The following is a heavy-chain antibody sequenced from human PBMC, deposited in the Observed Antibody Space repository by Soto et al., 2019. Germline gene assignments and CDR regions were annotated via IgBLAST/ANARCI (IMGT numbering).Heavy chain of an antibody. CDR2: INPNSGGT. J-gene: IGHJ6*02. D-gene: IGHD1-7*01. Sequence: QVQLVQSGAEVKKPGASVRVSCKASGYSFTGYYVHWVRLAPGQGLEWMGWINPNSGGTNHAQKFQGRVTMTRDTSISPAYMELTRLTSNDTAVYFCAREAGTIGNYYYGMDVWGQGTTVTVS. V-gene: IGHV1-2*02. CDR3: AREAGTIGNYYYGMDV. CDR1: GYSFTGYY.